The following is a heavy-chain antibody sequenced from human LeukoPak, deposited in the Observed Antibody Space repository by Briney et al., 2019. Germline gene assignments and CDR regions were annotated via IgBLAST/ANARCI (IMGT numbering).Heavy chain of an antibody. CDR1: GFTFSSYG. D-gene: IGHD4-11*01. CDR2: IWFDGTNK. Sequence: PGESLRLSCAASGFTFSSYGMHWVRQAPGKGLEWVAVIWFDGTNKYYADSVKGRFTISRDNSRNTLYLQMNSLRAEDTAVYYCARDYTVTSYYLDFWGQGTLVTVS. CDR3: ARDYTVTSYYLDF. J-gene: IGHJ4*02. V-gene: IGHV3-33*01.